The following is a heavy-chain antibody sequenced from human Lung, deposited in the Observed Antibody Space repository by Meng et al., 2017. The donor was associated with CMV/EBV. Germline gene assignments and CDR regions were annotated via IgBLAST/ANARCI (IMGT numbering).Heavy chain of an antibody. CDR2: IYTSGST. CDR3: ARGSRDEAFQH. CDR1: GGSISSYY. J-gene: IGHJ1*01. Sequence: QGQLQGAGPGLVKPSEPLSLTCTVSGGSISSYYWGWSRQPAGKGLEWIGRIYTSGSTNYNPSLKGRVTMSVDTSKNQFSLKLSSVTAADTAVYYCARGSRDEAFQHWGQGTLVTVS. V-gene: IGHV4-4*07. D-gene: IGHD5-24*01.